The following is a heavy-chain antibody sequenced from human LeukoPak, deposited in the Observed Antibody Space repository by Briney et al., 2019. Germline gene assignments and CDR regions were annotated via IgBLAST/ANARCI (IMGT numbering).Heavy chain of an antibody. CDR1: GFTFSSYW. Sequence: PGGSLRLSCAASGFTFSSYWMHWVRQAPGKGLVWVSRIYSDGGRTDYADSVKGRFTISGENAKNTLYLQMNSLRDENTAVYYCTRSGRGGAFDIWGQGTMVTVSS. J-gene: IGHJ3*02. V-gene: IGHV3-74*01. D-gene: IGHD1-26*01. CDR2: IYSDGGRT. CDR3: TRSGRGGAFDI.